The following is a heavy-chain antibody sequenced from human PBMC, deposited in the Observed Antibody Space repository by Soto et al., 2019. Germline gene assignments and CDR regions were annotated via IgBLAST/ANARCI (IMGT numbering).Heavy chain of an antibody. CDR1: GGTFSSYA. CDR3: ARAVLGAARGYYYYYGMDV. J-gene: IGHJ6*02. D-gene: IGHD6-6*01. CDR2: IIPIFGTA. Sequence: SVKVSCKASGGTFSSYAISWVRQAPGQGLEWMGGIIPIFGTANYAQKFQGRVTITADESTSTAYMELSSLRSEDTAVYYCARAVLGAARGYYYYYGMDVWGQGTTVTVSS. V-gene: IGHV1-69*13.